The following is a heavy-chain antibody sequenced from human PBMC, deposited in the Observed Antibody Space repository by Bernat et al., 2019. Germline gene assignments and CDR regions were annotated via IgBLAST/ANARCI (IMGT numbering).Heavy chain of an antibody. V-gene: IGHV3-33*01. D-gene: IGHD2-8*02. Sequence: QVQLVESGGGVVQPGRSLRLSCAASGFTFSSYGIHWVRQAPGKGLEWVAVIWYDGSNKYYGDSVKGRFTISRDNSKNTVELQMDSLRAEDTAVYYCGGLGSRWCMDYWGQGTLVTVSS. CDR1: GFTFSSYG. J-gene: IGHJ4*02. CDR3: GGLGSRWCMDY. CDR2: IWYDGSNK.